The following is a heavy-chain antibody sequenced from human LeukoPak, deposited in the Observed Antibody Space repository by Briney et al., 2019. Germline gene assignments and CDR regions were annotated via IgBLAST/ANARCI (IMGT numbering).Heavy chain of an antibody. V-gene: IGHV1-2*02. J-gene: IGHJ4*02. CDR1: GYTFTGYY. D-gene: IGHD6-13*01. CDR2: INPNSGGT. Sequence: ASVKVSCKASGYTFTGYYMHWVRQAPGQGLEWMGWINPNSGGTNYAQKFQGRVTMTRDTSISTAYMELSRLRSDDTAVYYCTTGDSGSWYYFDYWGQGTLVTVSS. CDR3: TTGDSGSWYYFDY.